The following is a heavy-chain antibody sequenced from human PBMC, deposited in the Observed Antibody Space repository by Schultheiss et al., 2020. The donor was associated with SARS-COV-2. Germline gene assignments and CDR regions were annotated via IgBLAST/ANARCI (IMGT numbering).Heavy chain of an antibody. CDR2: IRYDGSNK. Sequence: GGSLRLSCAASGFTFSDYYMSWIRQAPGKGLEWVAFIRYDGSNKYYADSVKGRFTISRDNSKNTLYLQMNNLRVEDTAMYYCTKDPLTFWDFWSGYYESWGQGTLVTVSS. CDR1: GFTFSDYY. CDR3: TKDPLTFWDFWSGYYES. D-gene: IGHD3-3*01. V-gene: IGHV3-30*02. J-gene: IGHJ4*02.